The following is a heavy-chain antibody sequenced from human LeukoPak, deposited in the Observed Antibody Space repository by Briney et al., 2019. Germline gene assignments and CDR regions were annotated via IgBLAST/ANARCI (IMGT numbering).Heavy chain of an antibody. CDR2: FDPEDGET. CDR1: GYTLTELS. CDR3: ATTFDSGSYKYYFDY. J-gene: IGHJ4*02. V-gene: IGHV1-24*01. Sequence: ASVKVSCKVSGYTLTELSMHWVRQAPGKGLEWMGGFDPEDGETIYAQKFQGRVTMTEGTSTGTAYMELSSLRSEDTAVYYCATTFDSGSYKYYFDYWGQGTLVTVSS. D-gene: IGHD1-26*01.